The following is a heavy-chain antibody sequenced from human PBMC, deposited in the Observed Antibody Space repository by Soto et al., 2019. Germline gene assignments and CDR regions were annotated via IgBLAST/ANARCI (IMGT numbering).Heavy chain of an antibody. V-gene: IGHV3-30*18. Sequence: PGESLKISCAASGFTLRDYGMHWVRQAPGKGLEWVSFISDDGGNKYADSVKGRFTISRDNSKNTPYLHMNSLRAEETAVYYCAKDEAYSSGYYYDYWGQGTLVTVSS. J-gene: IGHJ4*02. CDR1: GFTLRDYG. CDR3: AKDEAYSSGYYYDY. D-gene: IGHD3-22*01. CDR2: ISDDGGNK.